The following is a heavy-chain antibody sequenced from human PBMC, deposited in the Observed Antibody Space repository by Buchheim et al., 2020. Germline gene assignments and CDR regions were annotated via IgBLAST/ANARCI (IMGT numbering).Heavy chain of an antibody. CDR3: AGGVNPQYYFDY. D-gene: IGHD4-11*01. CDR1: GGSFSGYY. CDR2: INHSGST. Sequence: QVQLQQWGAGLLKPSETLSLTCAVYGGSFSGYYWSWIRQPPGKGLEWIGEINHSGSTNYNPSLKSRVTISVDTSNNQFSLKLSSVTGADTAVYYCAGGVNPQYYFDYWGQRTL. J-gene: IGHJ4*02. V-gene: IGHV4-34*01.